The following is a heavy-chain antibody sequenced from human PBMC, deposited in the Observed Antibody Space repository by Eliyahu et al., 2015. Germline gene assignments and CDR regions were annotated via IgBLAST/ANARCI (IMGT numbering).Heavy chain of an antibody. V-gene: IGHV3-7*01. CDR1: GFTFXNCW. CDR3: AREQHTGSGWADIDS. CDR2: INEDGAKK. D-gene: IGHD6-19*01. J-gene: IGHJ4*02. Sequence: EVHLVESGGGLVQPGGSLRLSCATSGFTFXNCWMSWVRRAPGKGLEWVANINEDGAKKFYGASVKGRFTISRDNAKNSLFLQMNGLRPEDTGVYFCAREQHTGSGWADIDSWGPGILVTVSS.